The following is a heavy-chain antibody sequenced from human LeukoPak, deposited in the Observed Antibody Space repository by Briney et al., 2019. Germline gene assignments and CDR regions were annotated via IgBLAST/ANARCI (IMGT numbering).Heavy chain of an antibody. V-gene: IGHV4-39*01. CDR3: ARLAYDSYGYYFDY. D-gene: IGHD5-18*01. CDR1: GGSISSSSYY. CDR2: IYYSGST. J-gene: IGHJ4*02. Sequence: SETLSLTCTVSGGSISSSSYYWGWIRQPPGKGLEWIGSIYYSGSTYYNPSLKSRGTISVDTSKNQFSLKLSSVTAADTAVYYCARLAYDSYGYYFDYWGQGTLVTVSS.